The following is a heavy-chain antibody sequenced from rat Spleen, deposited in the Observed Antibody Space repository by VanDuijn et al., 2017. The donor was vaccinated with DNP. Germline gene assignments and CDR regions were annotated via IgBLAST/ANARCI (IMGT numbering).Heavy chain of an antibody. CDR1: GFTFSNYG. D-gene: IGHD1-4*01. CDR2: ISTSGSRA. Sequence: EVQLVESGGGLVQPGRSLKLSCAASGFTFSNYGMAWARQTPTDGLEWVASISTSGSRAYYPDSVKGLFTISRDDAKSSLYQQMNSLKSEDTATYYCARSRLPGYDPVACWGQGTLVTVSS. CDR3: ARSRLPGYDPVAC. V-gene: IGHV5S13*01. J-gene: IGHJ3*01.